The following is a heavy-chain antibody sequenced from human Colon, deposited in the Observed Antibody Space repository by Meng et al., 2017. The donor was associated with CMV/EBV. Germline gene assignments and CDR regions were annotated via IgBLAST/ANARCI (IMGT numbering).Heavy chain of an antibody. V-gene: IGHV3-20*04. CDR3: ARGTQWNFDY. J-gene: IGHJ4*02. D-gene: IGHD6-19*01. CDR2: INWNGGST. CDR1: GFTFDDYG. Sequence: ESLKISCAASGFTFDDYGMSWVRQAPGKGLEWVSGINWNGGSTGYADSVKGRFTISRDNAKNSLYLQMNSLRAEDTALYYCARGTQWNFDYWGQGTLVTVSS.